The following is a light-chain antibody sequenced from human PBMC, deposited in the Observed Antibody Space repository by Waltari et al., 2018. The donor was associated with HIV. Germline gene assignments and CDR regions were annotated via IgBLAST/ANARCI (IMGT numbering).Light chain of an antibody. CDR2: PDI. J-gene: IGLJ2*01. Sequence: SYELTQPPSVSVSPGQTARITCPGDALPNQYAYWYQQKPGQAPVLVIYPDIERPSGIPERFAGSSSGTTFTLTISGVQAEDEADYYCQSADNSSTYKIFGGGTKLTVL. CDR3: QSADNSSTYKI. CDR1: ALPNQY. V-gene: IGLV3-25*03.